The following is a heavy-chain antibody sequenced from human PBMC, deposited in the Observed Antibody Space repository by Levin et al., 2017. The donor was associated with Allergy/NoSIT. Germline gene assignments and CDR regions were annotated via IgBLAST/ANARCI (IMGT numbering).Heavy chain of an antibody. J-gene: IGHJ2*01. Sequence: SETLSLTCAVSGGSFSGHYWSWVRQPPGKGLQWIAEFDDAGTFNSNPSLKSRVTISIDTSKNQFSLKLTSVTAADTAIYYCARERGYFDLWGRGTLVTVSS. CDR3: ARERGYFDL. CDR2: FDDAGTF. CDR1: GGSFSGHY. V-gene: IGHV4-34*01.